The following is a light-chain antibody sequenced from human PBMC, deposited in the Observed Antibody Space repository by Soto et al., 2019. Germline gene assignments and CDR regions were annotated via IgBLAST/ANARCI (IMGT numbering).Light chain of an antibody. CDR2: DAS. J-gene: IGKJ5*01. CDR3: QQRSNWLIT. CDR1: HGIRND. V-gene: IGKV3D-11*01. Sequence: LTQSPSSLSASVGDRVTFTCRASHGIRNDLGWYQQKPGQAPRLLIYDASNRATGIPARFSGSGSGTDFTLTISSLEPEDFAVYYCQQRSNWLITFGQGTRLEIK.